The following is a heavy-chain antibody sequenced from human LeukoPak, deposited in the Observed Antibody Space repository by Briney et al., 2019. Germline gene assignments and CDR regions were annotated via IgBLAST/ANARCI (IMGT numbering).Heavy chain of an antibody. V-gene: IGHV1-18*01. CDR2: ISVDNGNT. CDR3: ARDSTVTTLDY. CDR1: GYTFTGYG. Sequence: ASVKVSCKASGYTFTGYGISWVRQAPGQGLEWMGWISVDNGNTNYAQKLQGRVTMTTDTSTSTAYMELRSLRSDDTAVYYCARDSTVTTLDYWGQGTLVTVSS. D-gene: IGHD4-11*01. J-gene: IGHJ4*02.